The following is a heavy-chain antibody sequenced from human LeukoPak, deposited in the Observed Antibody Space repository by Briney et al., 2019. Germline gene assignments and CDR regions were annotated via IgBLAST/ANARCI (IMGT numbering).Heavy chain of an antibody. D-gene: IGHD3-22*01. CDR1: GGSISSSSYY. V-gene: IGHV4-61*05. CDR2: LSYSGST. Sequence: SETLSLTCTVSGGSISSSSYYWGWIRQPPGKGLEWIACLSYSGSTNYNPSLKSRVTISVDTSKNQFSLKLSSVTAADTAVYYCATAGSSGSHFWGQGTLVTVSS. J-gene: IGHJ4*02. CDR3: ATAGSSGSHF.